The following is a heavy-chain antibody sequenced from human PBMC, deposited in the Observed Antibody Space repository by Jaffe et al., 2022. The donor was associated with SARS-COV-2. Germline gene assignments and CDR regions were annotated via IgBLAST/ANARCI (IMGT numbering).Heavy chain of an antibody. CDR3: VQDLTPHEYSGYNDYYAMDV. Sequence: EVQLVESGGVVAQPGGSLRLSCAASGFTFDDYTMHWVRQVPGKGLEWVSLISWDGGYTYYADSVKGRFTVSRDNSKNSLYLQMSSLRPDDTAVYYCVQDLTPHEYSGYNDYYAMDVWGQGTTVTVSS. CDR1: GFTFDDYT. V-gene: IGHV3-43*01. D-gene: IGHD5-12*01. J-gene: IGHJ6*01. CDR2: ISWDGGYT.